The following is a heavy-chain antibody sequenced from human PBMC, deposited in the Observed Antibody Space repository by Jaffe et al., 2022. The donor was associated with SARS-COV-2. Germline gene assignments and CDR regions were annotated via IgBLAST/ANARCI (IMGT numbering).Heavy chain of an antibody. CDR2: IIPIFGTA. CDR1: GGTFSSYA. J-gene: IGHJ2*01. Sequence: QVQLVQSGAEVKKPGSSVKVSCKASGGTFSSYAISWVRQAPGQGLEWMGGIIPIFGTANYAQKFQGRVTITADESTSTAYMELSSLRSEDTAVYYCARVARIPRAYGDYFPYWYFDLWGRGTLVTVSS. CDR3: ARVARIPRAYGDYFPYWYFDL. D-gene: IGHD4-17*01. V-gene: IGHV1-69*01.